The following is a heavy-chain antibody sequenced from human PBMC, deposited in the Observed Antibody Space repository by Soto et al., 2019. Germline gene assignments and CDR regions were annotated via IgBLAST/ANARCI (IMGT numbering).Heavy chain of an antibody. V-gene: IGHV4-31*03. CDR2: IYVTGAV. CDR1: GDSVSSGSFY. D-gene: IGHD2-21*01. CDR3: ARLRIATNNYKWFDP. Sequence: SETLSLTCTVSGDSVSSGSFYWSWIRQPPGKGLEWIGHIYVTGAVDYNPSLRDRITISQDTSERQFSLNLRLVTAADTAVYYCARLRIATNNYKWFDPWGQGTLVTVSS. J-gene: IGHJ5*02.